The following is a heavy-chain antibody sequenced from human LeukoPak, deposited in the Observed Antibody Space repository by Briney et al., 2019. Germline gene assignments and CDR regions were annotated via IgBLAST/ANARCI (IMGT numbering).Heavy chain of an antibody. J-gene: IGHJ3*02. V-gene: IGHV1-46*01. CDR1: GYTFTNYY. Sequence: ASVKVSCKASGYTFTNYYMHWVRQAPGQGLEWMGIINPSGGSTSYAQKFQGRVTMTRDTSTSTVYMELSSLRSEDTAVYYCATRIQLNAFDIWGQGTMVTVSS. D-gene: IGHD5-18*01. CDR2: INPSGGST. CDR3: ATRIQLNAFDI.